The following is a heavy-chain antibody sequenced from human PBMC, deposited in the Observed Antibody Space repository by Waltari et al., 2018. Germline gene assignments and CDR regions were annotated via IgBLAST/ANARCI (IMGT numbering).Heavy chain of an antibody. J-gene: IGHJ3*02. Sequence: QLQLQESGPGLVKPSETLSLTCTVSGGSISSSSYYWGWIRQPPGKGLEWIGSIYYSGSTYYNPSLKSRVTISVDTSKNQFSLKLSSVTAADTAVYYCAMLQQWLVGEIAFDIWGQGTMVTVSS. D-gene: IGHD6-19*01. CDR1: GGSISSSSYY. CDR2: IYYSGST. CDR3: AMLQQWLVGEIAFDI. V-gene: IGHV4-39*01.